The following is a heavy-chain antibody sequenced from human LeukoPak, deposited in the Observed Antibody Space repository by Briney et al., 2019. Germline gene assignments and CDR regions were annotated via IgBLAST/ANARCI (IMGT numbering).Heavy chain of an antibody. CDR2: ISSSSSYI. V-gene: IGHV3-21*01. Sequence: GGSLRLSCAASGFTFSSYSMNWVRQAPGKGLEWVSSISSSSSYIYYADSVKGRFTISRDNAKNSLYLQMNSLRAEDTAVYYCARGPIVGATPAPFDYWGQGTTVTVSS. J-gene: IGHJ4*02. CDR1: GFTFSSYS. D-gene: IGHD1-26*01. CDR3: ARGPIVGATPAPFDY.